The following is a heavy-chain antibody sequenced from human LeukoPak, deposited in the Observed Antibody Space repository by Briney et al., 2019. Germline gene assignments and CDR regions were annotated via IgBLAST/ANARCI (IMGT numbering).Heavy chain of an antibody. Sequence: GSSVKVSCKASGATFSDYALNWVRQAPGQGLEWMGGIIPIFGTANYAQKFQGRVTITADKSTSTAYMELSSLRSEDTAVYYCARLTGESMVRGVIITRAVPQRAEYFQHWGQGTLVTVSS. J-gene: IGHJ1*01. CDR3: ARLTGESMVRGVIITRAVPQRAEYFQH. V-gene: IGHV1-69*06. CDR2: IIPIFGTA. CDR1: GATFSDYA. D-gene: IGHD3-10*01.